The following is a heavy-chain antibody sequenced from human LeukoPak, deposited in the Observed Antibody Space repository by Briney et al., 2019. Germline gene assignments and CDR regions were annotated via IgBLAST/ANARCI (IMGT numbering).Heavy chain of an antibody. V-gene: IGHV3-21*01. D-gene: IGHD1-1*01. CDR1: GFTFSSYS. Sequence: PGGSLRLSCAASGFTFSSYSMNWGRQAPGTGLEWVSSIGGSGSSIYYADSLKGRFTISRDNAKNSVYLQMNRLRAEDTAVYYCAREELEYFDYWGQGTLVTVSS. J-gene: IGHJ4*02. CDR3: AREELEYFDY. CDR2: IGGSGSSI.